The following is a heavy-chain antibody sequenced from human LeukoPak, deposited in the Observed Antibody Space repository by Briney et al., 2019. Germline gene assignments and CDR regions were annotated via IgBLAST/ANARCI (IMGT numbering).Heavy chain of an antibody. V-gene: IGHV3-53*01. D-gene: IGHD3-10*01. Sequence: GGSLRLSCAASGFTVSSNYMSWVRQAPGKGLEWVSVIYSGGSTYYADSVKGRFTISRVNSKNTLYLQMNSLRAEDTAVYYCAREYGLGTGDYWGQGTLVTVSS. CDR1: GFTVSSNY. CDR2: IYSGGST. CDR3: AREYGLGTGDY. J-gene: IGHJ4*02.